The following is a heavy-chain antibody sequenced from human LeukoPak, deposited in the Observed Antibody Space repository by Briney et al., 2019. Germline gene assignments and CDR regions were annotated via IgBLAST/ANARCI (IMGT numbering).Heavy chain of an antibody. D-gene: IGHD5-18*01. J-gene: IGHJ6*03. Sequence: HPGGSLRLSCAASGFTFSSYDMHWVRQAPGRGLEWVSYISSSGSTIYYADSVKGRFTISRDNAKNSLYLQMNSLRAEDTALYYCARETSWDTAMETYYMDVWGKGTTVTVSS. CDR2: ISSSGSTI. CDR3: ARETSWDTAMETYYMDV. V-gene: IGHV3-48*03. CDR1: GFTFSSYD.